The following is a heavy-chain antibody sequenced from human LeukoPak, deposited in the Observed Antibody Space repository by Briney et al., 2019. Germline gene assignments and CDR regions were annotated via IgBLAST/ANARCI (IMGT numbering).Heavy chain of an antibody. V-gene: IGHV3-66*01. CDR2: IYSGGST. J-gene: IGHJ3*02. Sequence: GRSLRLSCAASGFTVSSYYMSWVRQAPGKGLEWVSVIYSGGSTYYVDSVKGRFTISRDNSKNTLYLQMNSLRAEDTAVYYCARDLYLGIWGQGTMVTVSS. CDR3: ARDLYLGI. CDR1: GFTVSSYY. D-gene: IGHD3-16*01.